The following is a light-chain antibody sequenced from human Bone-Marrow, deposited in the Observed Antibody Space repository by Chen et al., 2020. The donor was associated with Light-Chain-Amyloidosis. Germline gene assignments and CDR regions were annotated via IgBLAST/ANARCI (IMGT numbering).Light chain of an antibody. CDR2: DDS. CDR3: QVWDRSSARPV. Sequence: SYVLTQPSSVSVAPGQTATIACGGNNIGSTIVRRYQQTPGQAPLLVVYDDSDRPSGIPVRLAGSNSGNAATLTISGDEAGDEADYYCQVWDRSSARPVFGGGTKLTVL. V-gene: IGLV3-21*02. CDR1: NIGSTI. J-gene: IGLJ3*02.